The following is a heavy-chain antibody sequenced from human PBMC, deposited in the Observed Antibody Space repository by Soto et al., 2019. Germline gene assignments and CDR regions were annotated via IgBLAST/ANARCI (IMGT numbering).Heavy chain of an antibody. CDR1: GGSISSGGYY. CDR3: ARGPGSTRYFDL. CDR2: IHNSGSA. Sequence: QVQLQESGPGLVKPSETLSLTCTVSGGSISSGGYYWSWIRQHPGKGLEWIAYIHNSGSAYFNPSLKSRVPISVDTSKNHFSLKLTSVTAADTAVYFCARGPGSTRYFDLWGRGTLVTVSS. V-gene: IGHV4-31*03. J-gene: IGHJ2*01. D-gene: IGHD1-7*01.